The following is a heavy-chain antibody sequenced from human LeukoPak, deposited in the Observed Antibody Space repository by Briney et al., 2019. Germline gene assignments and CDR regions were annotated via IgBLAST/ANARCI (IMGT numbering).Heavy chain of an antibody. CDR1: GFTFDDYG. CDR3: ARASYYYDSSGYYAGDY. V-gene: IGHV3-20*04. D-gene: IGHD3-22*01. CDR2: INWNGGST. Sequence: GGSLRLSCAASGFTFDDYGMSWVRHAPGKGLEWVSGINWNGGSTGYADSVKGRFTISRDNAKNSLYLQMNSLRAEDTALYYCARASYYYDSSGYYAGDYWGQGTLVTVSS. J-gene: IGHJ4*02.